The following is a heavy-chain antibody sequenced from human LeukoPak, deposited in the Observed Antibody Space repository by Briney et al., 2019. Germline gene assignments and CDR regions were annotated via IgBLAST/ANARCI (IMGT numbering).Heavy chain of an antibody. CDR1: GGSISSGSYY. V-gene: IGHV4-61*02. Sequence: SQTLSLTCTVSGGSISSGSYYWSWIRQPAGTGLEWIGRIYTSGSTNYNPSLKSRVTISVDTSKNQFSLKLSSVTAADTAVYYCARFAPLVVPAAMNAFDIWGQGTMVTVPS. J-gene: IGHJ3*02. D-gene: IGHD2-2*01. CDR2: IYTSGST. CDR3: ARFAPLVVPAAMNAFDI.